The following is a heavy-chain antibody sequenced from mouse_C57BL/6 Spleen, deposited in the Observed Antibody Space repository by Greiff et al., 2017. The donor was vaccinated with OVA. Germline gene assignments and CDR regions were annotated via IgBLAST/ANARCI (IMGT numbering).Heavy chain of an antibody. Sequence: VQLQQSGAELVKPGASVKLSCKASGYTFTSYWMQWVKQRPGQGLEWIGEIDPSDSYTNYNQKFKGKATLTVDTSSSTAYMQLSSLTSEASAVYYCARRGLRVYYAMDYWGQGTSVTVSS. CDR3: ARRGLRVYYAMDY. CDR2: IDPSDSYT. V-gene: IGHV1-50*01. D-gene: IGHD2-2*01. J-gene: IGHJ4*01. CDR1: GYTFTSYW.